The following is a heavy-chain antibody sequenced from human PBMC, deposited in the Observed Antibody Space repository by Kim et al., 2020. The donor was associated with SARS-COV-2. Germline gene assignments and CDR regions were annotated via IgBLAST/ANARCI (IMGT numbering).Heavy chain of an antibody. V-gene: IGHV1-18*01. CDR1: GYTFTSYG. CDR2: ISAYNGNT. Sequence: ASVKVSCKASGYTFTSYGISWVRQAPGQGLEWMGWISAYNGNTNYAQKLQGRVTMTTDTSTSTAYMELRSLRSDDTAVYYCARVAPQGSSSWYGEGNYWGQGTLVTVSS. CDR3: ARVAPQGSSSWYGEGNY. D-gene: IGHD6-13*01. J-gene: IGHJ4*02.